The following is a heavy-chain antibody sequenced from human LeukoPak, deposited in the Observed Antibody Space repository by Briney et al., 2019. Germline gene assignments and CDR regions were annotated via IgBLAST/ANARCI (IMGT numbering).Heavy chain of an antibody. CDR2: IYYSGST. CDR1: GGSISSGGYY. V-gene: IGHV4-31*03. J-gene: IGHJ4*02. Sequence: TSQTLSLTGTVSGGSISSGGYYWSWIRQHPGKGLEWIGYIYYSGSTYYNPSLKSRVTISVDTSKNQFSLKLSSVTAADTAVYYCARAGSAAAYYFDYWGQGTLVTVSS. CDR3: ARAGSAAAYYFDY. D-gene: IGHD6-13*01.